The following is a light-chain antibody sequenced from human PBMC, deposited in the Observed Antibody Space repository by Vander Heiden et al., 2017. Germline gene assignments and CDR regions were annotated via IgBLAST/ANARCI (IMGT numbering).Light chain of an antibody. V-gene: IGKV4-1*01. CDR3: QQYDSTPFT. J-gene: IGKJ3*01. CDR2: WAS. CDR1: QSVLYSSNNKNY. Sequence: DIVMTQSPDSLAVSLGERATINCKSSQSVLYSSNNKNYLAWYQQKPGQPPKLLIYWASTRESGVPDRFSGGGTGTDFTLTISSLQAEDVALYYCQQYDSTPFTFGHGTKVDIK.